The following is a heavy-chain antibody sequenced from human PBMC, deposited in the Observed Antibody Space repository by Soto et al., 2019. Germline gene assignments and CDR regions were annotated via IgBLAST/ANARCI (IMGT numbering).Heavy chain of an antibody. CDR1: GFTFSSYA. CDR3: AKVPPLYCSGGSCEYYFDY. V-gene: IGHV3-23*01. J-gene: IGHJ4*02. Sequence: EVQLLESGGGLVQPGGSLRLSCAASGFTFSSYAMSWVRQAPGKGLEWVSAISGSGGSTYYADSVKGRFTISRDNSKNTLYLQMNSLRAEDTAVYYCAKVPPLYCSGGSCEYYFDYWGQGTLVTVSS. CDR2: ISGSGGST. D-gene: IGHD2-15*01.